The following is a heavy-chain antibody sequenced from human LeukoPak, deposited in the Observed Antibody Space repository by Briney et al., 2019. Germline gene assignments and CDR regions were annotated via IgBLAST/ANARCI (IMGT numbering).Heavy chain of an antibody. J-gene: IGHJ5*02. CDR3: ARDSSGWNWFDP. CDR1: GYTFTSYY. V-gene: IGHV1-46*01. Sequence: ASVKVSCKASGYTFTSYYMHWVRQAPGQGLEWMGIINPSGGSTSYAQKFQGRVTMTRDTSTSTVYMELSSLKSEDTAVYYCARDSSGWNWFDPWGQGTLVTVSS. CDR2: INPSGGST. D-gene: IGHD6-19*01.